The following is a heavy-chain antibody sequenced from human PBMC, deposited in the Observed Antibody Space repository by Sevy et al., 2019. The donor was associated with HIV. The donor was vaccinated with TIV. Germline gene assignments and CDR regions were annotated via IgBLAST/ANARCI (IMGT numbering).Heavy chain of an antibody. J-gene: IGHJ6*03. D-gene: IGHD5-12*01. CDR3: ARGTSGYDFGDYYYYMDV. CDR1: GGTLSRYA. CDR2: IVPVFVTP. V-gene: IGHV1-69*13. Sequence: ASVKVSCKTSGGTLSRYAISWVRQAPGQGLEWMGGIVPVFVTPNYAQKFQGRVNITADESTNTAYMELPSLRSEDTAVYYCARGTSGYDFGDYYYYMDVWGKGTTVTVSS.